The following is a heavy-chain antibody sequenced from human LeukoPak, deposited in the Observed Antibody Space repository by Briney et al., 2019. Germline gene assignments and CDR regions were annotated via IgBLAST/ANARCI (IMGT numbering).Heavy chain of an antibody. D-gene: IGHD6-19*01. V-gene: IGHV1-2*06. Sequence: ASMKVSCKASGYTFTSYYMHWVRQAPGQGLEWMGRINPNSGGTNYAQKFQGRVTMTRDTSISTAYMELSRLRSDDTAVYYCARDLQWLVIDYWGQGTLVTVSS. CDR1: GYTFTSYY. CDR2: INPNSGGT. CDR3: ARDLQWLVIDY. J-gene: IGHJ4*02.